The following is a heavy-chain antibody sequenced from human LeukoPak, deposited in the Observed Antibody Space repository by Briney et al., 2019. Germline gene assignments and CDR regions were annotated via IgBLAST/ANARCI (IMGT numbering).Heavy chain of an antibody. J-gene: IGHJ3*02. D-gene: IGHD4/OR15-4a*01. CDR3: AGPGRYGANLDDAFDI. CDR1: GFTFSDYY. Sequence: GGSLRLSCAASGFTFSDYYMSWIRQAPGKGLEWVSGISWNSGSIGYADSVKGRFTISRDNAKNSLYLQMNSLRAEDTALYYCAGPGRYGANLDDAFDIWGQGTMVTVSS. CDR2: ISWNSGSI. V-gene: IGHV3-9*01.